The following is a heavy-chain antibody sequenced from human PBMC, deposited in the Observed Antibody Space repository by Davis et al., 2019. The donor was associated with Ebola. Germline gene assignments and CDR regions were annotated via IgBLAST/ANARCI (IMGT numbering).Heavy chain of an antibody. CDR2: ISYDGSNK. D-gene: IGHD5-18*01. CDR3: AREFAETAMGYYYNMDV. CDR1: GFTFSSYA. V-gene: IGHV3-30-3*01. Sequence: PGGSLRLSCAASGFTFSSYAMHWVRQAPGKGLEWVAVISYDGSNKYYADSVKGRFTISRDNSKNTLYLQMNSLRAEDTAVYFCAREFAETAMGYYYNMDVWGKGTTVTVSS. J-gene: IGHJ6*03.